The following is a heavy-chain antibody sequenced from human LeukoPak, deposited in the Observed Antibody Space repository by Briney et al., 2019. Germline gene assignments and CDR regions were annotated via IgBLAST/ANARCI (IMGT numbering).Heavy chain of an antibody. CDR3: HTTSGLEMAPSAFDI. Sequence: SETLSLTCAVYGGSFSGYYWSWIRQPPGKGLEWIGYIYYSGSTYYNPSLKSRVTISVDTSKNQFSLKLSSVTAADTAVYYCHTTSGLEMAPSAFDIWGQGTMVTVSS. CDR1: GGSFSGYY. J-gene: IGHJ3*02. D-gene: IGHD5-24*01. CDR2: IYYSGST. V-gene: IGHV4-59*06.